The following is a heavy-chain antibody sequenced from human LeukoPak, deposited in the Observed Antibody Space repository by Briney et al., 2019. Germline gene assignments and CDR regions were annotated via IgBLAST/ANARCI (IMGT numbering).Heavy chain of an antibody. CDR3: ARGFRSTVVDY. D-gene: IGHD4-23*01. Sequence: PSETLSLTCAVYGGYFSGYYWRWLRQPPGKGLEWIGEINHSGSTNYNPSLKSRVTISVDTSKNQFSLKLSSVTAADTAVYYCARGFRSTVVDYWGQGTLVTVSS. V-gene: IGHV4-34*01. CDR1: GGYFSGYY. CDR2: INHSGST. J-gene: IGHJ4*02.